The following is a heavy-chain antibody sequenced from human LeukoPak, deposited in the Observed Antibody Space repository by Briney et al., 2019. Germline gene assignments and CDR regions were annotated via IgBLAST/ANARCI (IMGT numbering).Heavy chain of an antibody. CDR1: GYTLTELS. J-gene: IGHJ4*02. CDR2: FDPEDGET. V-gene: IGHV1-24*01. D-gene: IGHD3-22*01. CDR3: ATTAGSGYRFDY. Sequence: ASVKVSCKVSGYTLTELSMHWVRQAPGKGLEWMGGFDPEDGETIYAQKFQGRVTMTEDTSTDTAYMELSSLRSEDTAVYYCATTAGSGYRFDYWGQGTLVTVSS.